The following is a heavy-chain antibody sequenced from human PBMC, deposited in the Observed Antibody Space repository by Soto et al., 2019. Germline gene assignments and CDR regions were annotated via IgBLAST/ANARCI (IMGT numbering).Heavy chain of an antibody. CDR1: GGSVSSGAYY. Sequence: SETLSLTCTVPGGSVSSGAYYWTWIRQRPGKGLEWIGYIYYSGSTYYSPSLKSRLSISLDTSKNQFSLRLSSVTAADTAMYYCARARLRAVYAFDIWGQGTMVTVSS. CDR2: IYYSGST. V-gene: IGHV4-31*03. D-gene: IGHD5-12*01. CDR3: ARARLRAVYAFDI. J-gene: IGHJ3*02.